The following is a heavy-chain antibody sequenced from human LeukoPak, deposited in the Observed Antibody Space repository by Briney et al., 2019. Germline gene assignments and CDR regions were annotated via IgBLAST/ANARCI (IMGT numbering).Heavy chain of an antibody. Sequence: GESLQISCKGSGYSFTSYWISWVRQLPGKGLEWMGRIDPSDSYTNYSPSFQGHVTISADKSISTAYLQWSSPKASDTAMYYCARVRLWFGEPSHFDYWGQGTLVTVSS. CDR1: GYSFTSYW. J-gene: IGHJ4*02. CDR3: ARVRLWFGEPSHFDY. V-gene: IGHV5-10-1*01. D-gene: IGHD3-10*01. CDR2: IDPSDSYT.